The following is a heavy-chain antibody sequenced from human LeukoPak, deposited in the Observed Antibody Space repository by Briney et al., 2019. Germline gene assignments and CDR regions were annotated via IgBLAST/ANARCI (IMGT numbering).Heavy chain of an antibody. CDR1: GFTFSTYS. CDR3: ARSGGWYFDY. CDR2: ISTGSSTI. V-gene: IGHV3-48*02. J-gene: IGHJ4*02. D-gene: IGHD6-19*01. Sequence: GGSLRLSCAASGFTFSTYSMNWVRQAPGKVLEWVSFISTGSSTIYYADSVKGRFTISRDNAKNSLYLQMNSLRDEDTAVYYCARSGGWYFDYWGQGTLVTVSS.